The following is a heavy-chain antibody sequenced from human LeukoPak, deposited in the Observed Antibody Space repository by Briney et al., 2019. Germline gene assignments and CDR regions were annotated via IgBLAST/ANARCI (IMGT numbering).Heavy chain of an antibody. J-gene: IGHJ6*03. CDR1: GFTFDDYS. CDR2: ISWNSGSI. V-gene: IGHV3-9*01. Sequence: SLRLSCAASGFTFDDYSMHWVRQAPGKGLEGVSGISWNSGSIGYADAVKGRFTISRDNAKNSLYLQMNSLRAEATAFYYCAASNVAYYYYYLDVWGKGTTVTVSS. CDR3: AASNVAYYYYYLDV.